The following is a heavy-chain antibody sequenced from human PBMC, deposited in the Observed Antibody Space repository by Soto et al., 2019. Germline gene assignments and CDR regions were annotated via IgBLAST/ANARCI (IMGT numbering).Heavy chain of an antibody. CDR2: ILVDGRT. CDR1: GFICSSYD. CDR3: AKATATGGGAFDI. V-gene: IGHV3-23*01. J-gene: IGHJ3*02. Sequence: GGSLRLSCAASGFICSSYDMSWVRQAPGKGLEWVSTILVDGRTFYVDSVKGRFTISRDNSKNTVYLQMNSLTAGDTALYYCAKATATGGGAFDICGQGTMVTVSS. D-gene: IGHD2-8*02.